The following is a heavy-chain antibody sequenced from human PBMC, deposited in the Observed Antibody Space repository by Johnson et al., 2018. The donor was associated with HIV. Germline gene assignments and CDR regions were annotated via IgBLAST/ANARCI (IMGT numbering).Heavy chain of an antibody. J-gene: IGHJ3*02. Sequence: QVQLVESGGGVVQPGRSLRLSCAASGFTFSSYAMHWVRQAPGKGLEWVAVISYDGSNKYYADSVKGRFTISRDNSKNTLYLQMKRLRAEDTAVYYCAKGGVTTLDAFDIWGQGTMVTVSS. CDR2: ISYDGSNK. CDR3: AKGGVTTLDAFDI. V-gene: IGHV3-30-3*01. CDR1: GFTFSSYA. D-gene: IGHD4-17*01.